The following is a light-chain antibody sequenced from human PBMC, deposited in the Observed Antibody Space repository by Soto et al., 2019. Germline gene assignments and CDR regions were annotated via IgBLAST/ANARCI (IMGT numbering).Light chain of an antibody. V-gene: IGLV2-8*01. J-gene: IGLJ1*01. CDR2: EVV. Sequence: SAVTHPPTASGSPGQSVTISGTGTKSDIGVYDFVSWYQHHPGKAPRLIIYEVVQRPSGVPDRFSGSKSGNTASLTVSGLQAADEADYFCKSYAGSNTYVFGSGTKVTV. CDR3: KSYAGSNTYV. CDR1: KSDIGVYDF.